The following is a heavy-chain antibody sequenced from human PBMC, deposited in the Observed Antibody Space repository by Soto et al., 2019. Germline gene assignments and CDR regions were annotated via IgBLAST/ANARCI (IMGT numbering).Heavy chain of an antibody. D-gene: IGHD2-21*02. CDR3: AKMFESGYDSEVVTASAAGPR. Sequence: QVQLVESGGGVVQPGRSLRLSCAASGFTFSYYAMHWVRQAPGKGLEWVAVISYDGSNKYYADSVKGRFTISRDNSKNTLYLQKNSLRAEDTAVYYCAKMFESGYDSEVVTASAAGPRWGQGTLVTVSS. CDR1: GFTFSYYA. J-gene: IGHJ4*02. V-gene: IGHV3-30*18. CDR2: ISYDGSNK.